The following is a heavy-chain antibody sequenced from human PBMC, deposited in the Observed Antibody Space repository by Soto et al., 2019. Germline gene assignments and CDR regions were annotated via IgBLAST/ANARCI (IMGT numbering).Heavy chain of an antibody. V-gene: IGHV1-69*06. Sequence: GASVKVSCKASGGTFSSYAISWVRQAPGQGLEWMGGIIPIFGTANYAQKFQGRVTITADKSTSTAYMELSSLRSEETAVYYCARSYSYGYWFDPWGQGTLVTVSS. J-gene: IGHJ5*02. D-gene: IGHD5-18*01. CDR1: GGTFSSYA. CDR3: ARSYSYGYWFDP. CDR2: IIPIFGTA.